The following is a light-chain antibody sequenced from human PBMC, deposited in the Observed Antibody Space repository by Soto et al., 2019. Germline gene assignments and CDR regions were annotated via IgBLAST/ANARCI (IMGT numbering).Light chain of an antibody. CDR3: PRYCTSFS. CDR2: DAS. CDR1: QSVYNNY. J-gene: IGKJ4*01. V-gene: IGKV3-20*01. Sequence: EIVLTQSPGTLSLSPGDRATLSCRASQSVYNNYLAWYQQKPGQAPRLLIYDASARFTGIPDRFSGSGSGTEFTLPIGRLEPEDFAVYYCPRYCTSFSFGGATKVEIK.